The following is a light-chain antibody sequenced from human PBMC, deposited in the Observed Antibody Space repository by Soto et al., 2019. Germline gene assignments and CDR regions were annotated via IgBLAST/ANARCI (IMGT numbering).Light chain of an antibody. CDR1: SSDVGAYNY. CDR3: CSYTTTDIYV. J-gene: IGLJ1*01. Sequence: LTQPASVSGSPGQSIVISCTGTSSDVGAYNYVSWYQQYPGKVPKLMIYDVNNRPSGVSNRFSGSKSGNTASLTISGLQAEDEADYYCCSYTTTDIYVFGTGTKLTVL. CDR2: DVN. V-gene: IGLV2-14*03.